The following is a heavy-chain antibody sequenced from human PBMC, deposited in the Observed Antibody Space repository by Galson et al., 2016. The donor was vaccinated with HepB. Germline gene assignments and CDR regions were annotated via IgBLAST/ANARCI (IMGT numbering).Heavy chain of an antibody. Sequence: LRLSCAASGFTFINFGFHWVRQPPGKGLEWLAVISFDGSNKYYADSVKGRFTISRDNAKKSLYLQMNSLGAEDTAVYYCATSNAEYWGQGTLVTVSS. V-gene: IGHV3-30*03. CDR1: GFTFINFG. CDR3: ATSNAEY. CDR2: ISFDGSNK. J-gene: IGHJ4*02.